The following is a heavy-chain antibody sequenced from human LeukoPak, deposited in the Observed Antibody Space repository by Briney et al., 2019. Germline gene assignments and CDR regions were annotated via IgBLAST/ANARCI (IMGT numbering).Heavy chain of an antibody. J-gene: IGHJ4*02. CDR3: ARDLAWGAFDY. CDR2: IRYDGINK. V-gene: IGHV3-30*02. CDR1: GFTFSTHG. D-gene: IGHD7-27*01. Sequence: GGSLRLSCATSGFTFSTHGMHWVRQAPGKGLEWVAFIRYDGINKYYADSVKGRFTISRDDSKNTLSLQMNSLRVEDTAVYYCARDLAWGAFDYWGQGTLVTVSS.